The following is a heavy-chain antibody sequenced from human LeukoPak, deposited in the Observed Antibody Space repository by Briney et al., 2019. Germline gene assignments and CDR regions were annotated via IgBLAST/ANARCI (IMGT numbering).Heavy chain of an antibody. CDR3: ARETGIIGRDSRVDY. J-gene: IGHJ4*02. Sequence: GGSPRLSCAASGFTFSRHGMHWVRQAPGKGLEWVAIIRYDGSEKYYADSVEGRFTISKDNSRDTLYLEMDSLRVDDTAVYYCARETGIIGRDSRVDYWGQGALVTVSS. D-gene: IGHD1-14*01. CDR1: GFTFSRHG. CDR2: IRYDGSEK. V-gene: IGHV3-33*01.